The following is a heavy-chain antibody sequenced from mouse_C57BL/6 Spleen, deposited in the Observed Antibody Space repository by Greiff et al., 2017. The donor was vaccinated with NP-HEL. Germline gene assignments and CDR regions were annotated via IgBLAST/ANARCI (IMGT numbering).Heavy chain of an antibody. Sequence: EVQLVESGPELVKPGASVKIPCKASGYTFTDYNMDWVKQSHGKSLEWIGDINPNNGGTIYNQKFKGKATLTVDKSSSTAYMELRSLTSEDTAVYYCARRRGSREGAMDYWGQGTSVTVSS. J-gene: IGHJ4*01. CDR3: ARRRGSREGAMDY. CDR2: INPNNGGT. D-gene: IGHD1-1*01. CDR1: GYTFTDYN. V-gene: IGHV1-18*01.